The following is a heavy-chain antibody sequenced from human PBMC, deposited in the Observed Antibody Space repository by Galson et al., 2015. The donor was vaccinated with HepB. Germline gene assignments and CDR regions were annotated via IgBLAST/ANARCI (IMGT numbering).Heavy chain of an antibody. J-gene: IGHJ4*02. CDR2: ITGSSSYT. CDR3: ARWVKYCGGTSCSNYFDC. Sequence: SLRLSCAASGFTFSDYYMTWIRQTPGKGLEWVSYITGSSSYTNYADSVRSRFTISRDNAKNSLYLQMNSLRAEDTAIYYCARWVKYCGGTSCSNYFDCWGQGTLVTVSS. CDR1: GFTFSDYY. V-gene: IGHV3-11*06. D-gene: IGHD2-2*01.